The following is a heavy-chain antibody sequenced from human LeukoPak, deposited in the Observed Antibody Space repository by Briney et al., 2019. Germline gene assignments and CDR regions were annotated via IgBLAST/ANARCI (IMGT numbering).Heavy chain of an antibody. CDR2: IYYTGST. V-gene: IGHV4-59*01. Sequence: SETLSLTCTVPGGSIDSYYWCSIRQPPGKGLEWIGYIYYTGSTEYHPSLKSRVTISLDTSKNQFSLKLTSVTAADTAVYYCAKGYQAAEYYFDYWGQGNLVSVSS. D-gene: IGHD2-2*01. CDR1: GGSIDSYY. J-gene: IGHJ4*02. CDR3: AKGYQAAEYYFDY.